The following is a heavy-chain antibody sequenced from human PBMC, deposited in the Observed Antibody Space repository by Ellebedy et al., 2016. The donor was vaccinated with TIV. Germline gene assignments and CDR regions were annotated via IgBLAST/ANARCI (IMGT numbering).Heavy chain of an antibody. CDR1: GFAVDDQA. Sequence: GGSLRLSXTASGFAVDDQAMHWVRQAPGKGLEWLSGISWNSFDITYADSVRGRFTTSRDNAKNSLYLQMDSLRTEDTALYFCAKLGCSNGICYHLDSWGQGTLVIVSS. D-gene: IGHD2-8*01. V-gene: IGHV3-9*01. CDR3: AKLGCSNGICYHLDS. J-gene: IGHJ4*02. CDR2: ISWNSFDI.